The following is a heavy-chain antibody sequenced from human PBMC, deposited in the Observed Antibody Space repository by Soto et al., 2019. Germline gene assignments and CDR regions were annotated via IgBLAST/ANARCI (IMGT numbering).Heavy chain of an antibody. CDR3: ARGRVSGDGRVFFNY. CDR2: ISYSGST. D-gene: IGHD3-10*01. V-gene: IGHV4-39*01. CDR1: GGSISSSSYY. J-gene: IGHJ4*02. Sequence: SETLSLTCTVSGGSISSSSYYWGWIRQPPGKGLEWIGSISYSGSTYYNPSLKSRVTISVDMSKNQFSLQLSSVTAADTAVYYCARGRVSGDGRVFFNYWGQGTLVTVSS.